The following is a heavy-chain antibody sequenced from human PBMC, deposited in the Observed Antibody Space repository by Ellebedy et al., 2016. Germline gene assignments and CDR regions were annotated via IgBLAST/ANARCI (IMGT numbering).Heavy chain of an antibody. J-gene: IGHJ4*02. CDR3: YYGHYSGF. CDR1: GSTFSGYT. V-gene: IGHV3-23*01. D-gene: IGHD4-17*01. CDR2: ISGDGDTT. Sequence: GGSLRLSXAASGSTFSGYTMNWVRQAPGGGLEWISTISGDGDTTFSADSVKGRFTISRDNSRYTLYLQMDSLTAADTAVYYCYYGHYSGFWGQGTLVTVSS.